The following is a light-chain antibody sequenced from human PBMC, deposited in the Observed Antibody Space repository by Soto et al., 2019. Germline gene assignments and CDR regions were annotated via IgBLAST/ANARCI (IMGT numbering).Light chain of an antibody. CDR3: QQYNSYSWT. Sequence: DIPMTQSPSTLSASVGDRVTITCRASQSISSWLAWYQQKPGKAPKLLMYKASSLESGVPSRFSGSGSGTEFTLTISRLQPDDFATYYCQQYNSYSWTFGQGTQVEIK. J-gene: IGKJ1*01. CDR1: QSISSW. CDR2: KAS. V-gene: IGKV1-5*03.